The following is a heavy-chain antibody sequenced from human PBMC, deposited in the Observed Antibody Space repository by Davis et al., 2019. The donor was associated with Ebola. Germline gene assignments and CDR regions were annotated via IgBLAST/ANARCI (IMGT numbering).Heavy chain of an antibody. CDR1: GYTFTSYY. J-gene: IGHJ5*02. CDR3: ARDITMVRGVGWFDP. CDR2: INPSGGST. Sequence: ASVTVSCKASGYTFTSYYMHWVRQAPGQGLEWMGIINPSGGSTSYAQKFQGRVTMTRDTSTSTVYMELRSLRSDDTAVYYCARDITMVRGVGWFDPWGQGTLVTVSS. D-gene: IGHD3-10*01. V-gene: IGHV1-46*01.